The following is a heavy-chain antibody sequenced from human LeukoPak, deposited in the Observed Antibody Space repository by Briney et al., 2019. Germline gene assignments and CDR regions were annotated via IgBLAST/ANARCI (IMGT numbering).Heavy chain of an antibody. CDR1: GFTFSAYS. CDR2: ISSSGGNI. V-gene: IGHV3-48*01. J-gene: IGHJ4*02. D-gene: IGHD1-26*01. CDR3: ARLASGSYPNYFDY. Sequence: GGSLRLSCAASGFTFSAYSMNWVRQAPGKGLEWVSYISSSGGNIHYADSVKGRFTISRDTGKNSLYLQMSSLRAEDTAVYYCARLASGSYPNYFDYWGQGLLVTVSS.